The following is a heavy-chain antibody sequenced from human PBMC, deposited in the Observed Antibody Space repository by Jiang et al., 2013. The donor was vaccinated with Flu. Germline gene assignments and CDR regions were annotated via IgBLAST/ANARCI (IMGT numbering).Heavy chain of an antibody. CDR3: ASGYYDSSGYFAGHDY. J-gene: IGHJ4*02. CDR1: GFTFSSYS. D-gene: IGHD3-22*01. CDR2: ISSSSSTI. Sequence: QLLESGGGLVQPGGSLRLSCAASGFTFSSYSMNWVRQAPGKGLEWVSYISSSSSTIYYADSVKGRFTISRDNAKNSLYLQMNSLRDEDTAVYYCASGYYDSSGYFAGHDYWGQGTLVTVSS. V-gene: IGHV3-48*02.